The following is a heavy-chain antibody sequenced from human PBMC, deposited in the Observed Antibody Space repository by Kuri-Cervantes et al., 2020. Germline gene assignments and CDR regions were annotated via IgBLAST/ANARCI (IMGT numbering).Heavy chain of an antibody. J-gene: IGHJ5*02. CDR3: AHTEGYSLKYNWFDP. D-gene: IGHD3-22*01. CDR2: IYWDDDK. Sequence: SGPPLVKPTQTLKLSCTFSGFSLSTSGVGVGWIRQPPGKALEWLALIYWDDDKRYSPSLKSRLTITKDTSKNQVVLTMTNMDPVDTATYYCAHTEGYSLKYNWFDPWGQGTLVTVSS. CDR1: GFSLSTSGVG. V-gene: IGHV2-5*02.